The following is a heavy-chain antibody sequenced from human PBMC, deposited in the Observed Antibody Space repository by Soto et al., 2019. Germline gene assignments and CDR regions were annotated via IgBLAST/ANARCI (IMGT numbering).Heavy chain of an antibody. D-gene: IGHD3-9*01. CDR1: GGSISSGGYS. V-gene: IGHV4-30-2*01. CDR2: IYHSGGT. Sequence: QLQLQESGSGLVKPSQTLSLTCAVSGGSISSGGYSWNWIRQPPGKGLEWIGYIYHSGGTYYNPSLKSRVAISVDKSKNQFSLKLSSVTAADPAVYYCARDSLTGYYFDYWGQGMLVTVSS. CDR3: ARDSLTGYYFDY. J-gene: IGHJ4*02.